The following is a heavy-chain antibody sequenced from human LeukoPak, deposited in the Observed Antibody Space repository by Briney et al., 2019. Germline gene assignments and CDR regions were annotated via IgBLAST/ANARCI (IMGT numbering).Heavy chain of an antibody. CDR2: INPNSGDT. V-gene: IGHV1-2*02. CDR3: ARDQAFVYCSGGTCYDDY. D-gene: IGHD2-15*01. Sequence: ASVKVSCKASGYTFNGYYLHLVPTAPGQGLEWMGWINPNSGDTHYAQKFQGRVTMTRDTSINTAYMELSRLRSDDTAVYYCARDQAFVYCSGGTCYDDYWGQGSLVTVSS. CDR1: GYTFNGYY. J-gene: IGHJ4*02.